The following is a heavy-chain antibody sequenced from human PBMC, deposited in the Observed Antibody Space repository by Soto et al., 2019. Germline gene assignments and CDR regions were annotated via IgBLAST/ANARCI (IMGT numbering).Heavy chain of an antibody. J-gene: IGHJ2*01. CDR3: ARWSRGITAAGYWYFDL. CDR2: LYYRGRT. V-gene: IGHV4-59*08. CDR1: GGSISSYY. Sequence: SETLSLTCTVSGGSISSYYWSWFRQPPGKRLEWIGYLYYRGRTNHNPSLKSRVTISVDTSKNQFSLKLSSVTAADTAVYYCARWSRGITAAGYWYFDLWGRGTLVTVS. D-gene: IGHD6-13*01.